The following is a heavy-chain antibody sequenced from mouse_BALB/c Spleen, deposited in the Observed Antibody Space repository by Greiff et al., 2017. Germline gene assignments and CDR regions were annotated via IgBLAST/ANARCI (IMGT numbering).Heavy chain of an antibody. CDR2: IYPGNGDT. J-gene: IGHJ1*01. V-gene: IGHV1-12*01. Sequence: LQQPGAELVKPGASVKMSCKASGYTFTSYNMHWVKQTPGQGLEWIGAIYPGNGDTSYNQKFKGKATLTADKSSSTAYMQLSSLTSEDSAVYYCARGNYYGSKGYFDVWGAGTTVTVSS. D-gene: IGHD1-1*01. CDR1: GYTFTSYN. CDR3: ARGNYYGSKGYFDV.